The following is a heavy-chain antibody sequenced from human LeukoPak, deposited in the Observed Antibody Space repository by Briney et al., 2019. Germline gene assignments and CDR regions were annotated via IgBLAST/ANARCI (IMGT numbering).Heavy chain of an antibody. CDR1: GGTFSSYA. V-gene: IGHV1-69*13. Sequence: SVKVSCKASGGTFSSYAISWVRQAPGQGLEWMGGIIPIFGTANYAQKFQGRVTITADESTSTAYMELSSLRSEDTAVYYCASHPITHYYGSGTRTYYFDYWGQGTLVTVSS. CDR2: IIPIFGTA. J-gene: IGHJ4*02. CDR3: ASHPITHYYGSGTRTYYFDY. D-gene: IGHD3-10*01.